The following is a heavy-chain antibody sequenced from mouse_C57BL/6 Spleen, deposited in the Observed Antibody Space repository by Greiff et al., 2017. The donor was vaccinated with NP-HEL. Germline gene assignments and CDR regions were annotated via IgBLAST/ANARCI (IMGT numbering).Heavy chain of an antibody. D-gene: IGHD2-4*01. J-gene: IGHJ4*01. CDR3: AREGNDYDGAMDY. CDR1: GFTFSDYG. Sequence: DVKLVESGGGLVKPGGSLKLSCAASGFTFSDYGMHWVRQAPGKGLEWVAYISSGSSTIYYADTVKGRFTISRDNAKNTLCLQMTRLRSEDTAMYYCAREGNDYDGAMDYWGQGTSVTVSS. V-gene: IGHV5-17*01. CDR2: ISSGSSTI.